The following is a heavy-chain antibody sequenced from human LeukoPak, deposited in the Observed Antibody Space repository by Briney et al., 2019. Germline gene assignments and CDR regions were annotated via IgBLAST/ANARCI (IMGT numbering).Heavy chain of an antibody. CDR1: GFTVSSNY. V-gene: IGHV3-53*01. Sequence: GRSLRLSCAASGFTVSSNYMSWVRQAPGKGLEWVSVIYSGGSTYYADSVKGRFTISRDNSKNTLYLQMNSLRAEDTAVYYCAREGIWFGEHLIDYWGQGTLVTVSS. J-gene: IGHJ4*02. CDR3: AREGIWFGEHLIDY. CDR2: IYSGGST. D-gene: IGHD3-10*01.